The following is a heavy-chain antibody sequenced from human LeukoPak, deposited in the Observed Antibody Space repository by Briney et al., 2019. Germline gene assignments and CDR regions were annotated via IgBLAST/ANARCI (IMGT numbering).Heavy chain of an antibody. CDR3: ARLFNYYDSSGYGDWFDP. CDR1: GGSISSYY. V-gene: IGHV4-59*08. Sequence: PSETLSLTCTVSGGSISSYYWSWIRQPPGKGLEWIGYIYYSGSTNYNPSLKSRVTISVDTSKNQFSLELSSVTAADTAVYYCARLFNYYDSSGYGDWFDPWGQGTLVTVSS. J-gene: IGHJ5*02. CDR2: IYYSGST. D-gene: IGHD3-22*01.